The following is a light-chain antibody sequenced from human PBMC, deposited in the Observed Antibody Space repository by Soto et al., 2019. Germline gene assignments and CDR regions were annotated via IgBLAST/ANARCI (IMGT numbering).Light chain of an antibody. CDR2: EVS. Sequence: QSVLTQPASVSGSPGQSITISCTGTSSDAGAYNFVSWYQQFPGKAPKLMIYEVSNRPSGVSDRFSGSKSGNTASLIISGLQAEDEADYYCSSQTGSATVLFGGGTKVTVL. V-gene: IGLV2-14*01. CDR1: SSDAGAYNF. CDR3: SSQTGSATVL. J-gene: IGLJ2*01.